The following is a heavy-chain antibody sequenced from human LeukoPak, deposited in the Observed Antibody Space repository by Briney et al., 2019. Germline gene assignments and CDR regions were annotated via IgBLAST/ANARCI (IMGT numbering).Heavy chain of an antibody. Sequence: SETLSLTCTVSGDSTSNFYWNWIRQSPGKRLEWIGNIHYSGSSVYNPSLKSRGTISIDTSRRQSFLKLNSVTAADTAVYFCALAPNSNWFDFWGPGTLVTVSS. CDR1: GDSTSNFY. J-gene: IGHJ5*01. CDR3: ALAPNSNWFDF. V-gene: IGHV4-59*03. D-gene: IGHD2-8*01. CDR2: IHYSGSS.